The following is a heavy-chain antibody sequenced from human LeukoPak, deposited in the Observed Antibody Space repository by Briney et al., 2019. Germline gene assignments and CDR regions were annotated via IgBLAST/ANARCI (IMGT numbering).Heavy chain of an antibody. Sequence: SETLSLTCTVSGGSVSSGSYYWSWIRQPPGKGLEWIGYIYYSGSTYYNPSLKSRVTISVDTSKNQFSLKLSSVTAADTAVYYCARAPEWELLGGYWGQGTLVTVSS. CDR2: IYYSGST. CDR1: GGSVSSGSYY. D-gene: IGHD1-26*01. CDR3: ARAPEWELLGGY. J-gene: IGHJ4*02. V-gene: IGHV4-61*01.